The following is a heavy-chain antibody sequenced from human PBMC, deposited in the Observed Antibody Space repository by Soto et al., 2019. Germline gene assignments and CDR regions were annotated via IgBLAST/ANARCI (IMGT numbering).Heavy chain of an antibody. CDR1: GITFRNYA. D-gene: IGHD1-26*01. V-gene: IGHV3-23*01. CDR2: ISGSGGST. Sequence: GGSLRLSCAASGITFRNYAMSWVRQAPGKGLEWVSSISGSGGSTYYADSVKGRFTISRNNSKNTLYLQMNSLRAEDTAVYYCAKDPEWELPKYYFDYWGQGTLVTVSS. J-gene: IGHJ4*02. CDR3: AKDPEWELPKYYFDY.